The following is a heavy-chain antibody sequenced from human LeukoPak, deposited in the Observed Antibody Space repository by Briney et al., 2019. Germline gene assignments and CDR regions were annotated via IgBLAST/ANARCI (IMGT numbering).Heavy chain of an antibody. V-gene: IGHV4-34*01. J-gene: IGHJ6*03. CDR1: GGSFSGYY. CDR2: INHSGST. CDR3: ARRPGSYYYSYYMDV. Sequence: SETLSLTCAVYGGSFSGYYWSWIRQPPGKGLEWIGEINHSGSTNYNPSLKSRVTISVDTSKNQFSLKLSSVTAADTAVYYCARRPGSYYYSYYMDVWGKGTTVTISS. D-gene: IGHD3-10*01.